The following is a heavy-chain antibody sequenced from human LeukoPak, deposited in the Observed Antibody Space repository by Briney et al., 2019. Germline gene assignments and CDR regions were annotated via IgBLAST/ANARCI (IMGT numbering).Heavy chain of an antibody. Sequence: PSQTLSLTCTVSGGSISSGSYYWSWIRQPAGKGLEWIGRIYTSGSTNYNPSLKSRVTISVDTSKNQFSLKLSSVTAADTAVYYCARVGANYSYGMDVWGQGTTVTVSS. D-gene: IGHD1-26*01. V-gene: IGHV4-61*02. J-gene: IGHJ6*02. CDR3: ARVGANYSYGMDV. CDR2: IYTSGST. CDR1: GGSISSGSYY.